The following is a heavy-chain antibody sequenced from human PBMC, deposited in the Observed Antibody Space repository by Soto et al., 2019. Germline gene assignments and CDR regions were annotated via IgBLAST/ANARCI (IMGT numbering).Heavy chain of an antibody. D-gene: IGHD5-18*01. CDR2: IIPIFGNT. J-gene: IGHJ6*02. V-gene: IGHV1-18*01. CDR3: ARKLYSYGYYYYYYGMDV. CDR1: GGTFSSYA. Sequence: ASVKVSCKASGGTFSSYAISWVRQAPGQGLEWMGGIIPIFGNTNYAQKLQGRVTMTTDTSTSTAYMELRSLRSDDTAVYHCARKLYSYGYYYYYYGMDVWGQGTTVTVSS.